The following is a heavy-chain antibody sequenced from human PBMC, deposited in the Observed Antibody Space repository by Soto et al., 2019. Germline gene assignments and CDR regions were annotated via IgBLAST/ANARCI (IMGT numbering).Heavy chain of an antibody. V-gene: IGHV3-74*01. D-gene: IGHD6-19*01. Sequence: EVQLVESGGGVVQPGGSLRLSCAASDFTFSNYWMYWVRQAPGKGLVWVSRIKSDGSSTSYADSVEGRFTISRDNAQNPLYLQTNSLRGEFTAVYSCARSPSSGWYYFDYWGQGALVTVSS. CDR2: IKSDGSST. CDR1: DFTFSNYW. J-gene: IGHJ4*02. CDR3: ARSPSSGWYYFDY.